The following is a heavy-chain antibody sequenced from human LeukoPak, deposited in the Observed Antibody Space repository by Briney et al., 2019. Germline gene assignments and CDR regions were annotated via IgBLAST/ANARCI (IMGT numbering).Heavy chain of an antibody. J-gene: IGHJ4*02. Sequence: ASVKVSCKASGYTFTSYGISWVRQAPGQGLEWMGWISAYNGNTNYAQKLQGRVTMTTDTSTSTAYMELRSLRSDDTAVYYCARDGGLRYFDWLLYYLDYWGQGTLVTVSS. D-gene: IGHD3-9*01. CDR2: ISAYNGNT. CDR3: ARDGGLRYFDWLLYYLDY. CDR1: GYTFTSYG. V-gene: IGHV1-18*01.